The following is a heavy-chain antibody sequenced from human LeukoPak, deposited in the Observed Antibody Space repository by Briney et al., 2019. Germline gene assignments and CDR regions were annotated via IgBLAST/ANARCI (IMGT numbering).Heavy chain of an antibody. Sequence: GGSLRLSCAASGFTFSSYGMHWVRQAPGKGLEWVAVISYDGSNKYYADSVKGRFTISRDNSKNTLYLQMNSLRAEDTAVYYCAKDGLAYCGGGCYFDYWGQGTLVTVSS. CDR3: AKDGLAYCGGGCYFDY. CDR2: ISYDGSNK. J-gene: IGHJ4*02. D-gene: IGHD2-21*02. CDR1: GFTFSSYG. V-gene: IGHV3-30*18.